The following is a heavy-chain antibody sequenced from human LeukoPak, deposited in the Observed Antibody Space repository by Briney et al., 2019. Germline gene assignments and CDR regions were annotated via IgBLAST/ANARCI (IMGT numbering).Heavy chain of an antibody. J-gene: IGHJ6*03. CDR3: ARDRVVVGDYYMDV. CDR2: IYHSGST. V-gene: IGHV4-38-2*02. Sequence: PSETLSLTCAVSGYSISSGYYWGWIRQPPGKGLEWIGSIYHSGSTYYNPSLKSRVTISVDTSKNQFSLKLSSVTAADTAVYYCARDRVVVGDYYMDVWGKGTTVTVS. D-gene: IGHD2-2*01. CDR1: GYSISSGYY.